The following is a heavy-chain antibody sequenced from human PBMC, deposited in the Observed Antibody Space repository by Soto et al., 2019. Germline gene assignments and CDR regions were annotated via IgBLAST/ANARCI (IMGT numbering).Heavy chain of an antibody. Sequence: SVKVSCKASGGTFSSYSISWVRQAPGQGLEWMGGIIPIFGTANYAQKFQGRVTITADKSTSTAYMELSSLRSEDTAVYYCARGGNWNDKYAFDIWGQGTMVTVSS. CDR3: ARGGNWNDKYAFDI. CDR2: IIPIFGTA. V-gene: IGHV1-69*06. J-gene: IGHJ3*02. CDR1: GGTFSSYS. D-gene: IGHD1-1*01.